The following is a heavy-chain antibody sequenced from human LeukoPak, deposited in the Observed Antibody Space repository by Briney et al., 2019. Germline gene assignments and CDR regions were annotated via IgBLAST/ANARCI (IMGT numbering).Heavy chain of an antibody. J-gene: IGHJ5*02. CDR2: INAGNGNT. D-gene: IGHD2-15*01. CDR3: AREGYCSSGSCYINWFDP. V-gene: IGHV1-3*01. Sequence: ASVKVSCKASGYTFTSYAMHWVRQAPGQRLEWMGWINAGNGNTKYSQKFQGRVTITRDTSASTAYMELSSLRSEDTAVYYCAREGYCSSGSCYINWFDPWGQGTLVTVSS. CDR1: GYTFTSYA.